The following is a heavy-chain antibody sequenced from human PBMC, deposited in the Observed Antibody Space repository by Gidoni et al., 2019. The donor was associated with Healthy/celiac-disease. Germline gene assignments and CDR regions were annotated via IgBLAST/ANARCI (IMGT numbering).Heavy chain of an antibody. D-gene: IGHD2-2*02. J-gene: IGHJ4*02. V-gene: IGHV3-23*01. CDR3: ALGGGYCSSTSCYNSYYFDY. Sequence: EVQLLESGGGLVQPGGSLRLSCAASGFTFSSSAMSWVRQAPGKGLEWVSAISGSGGSTYYADSVKGRFTISRDNSKNTLYLQMNSLRAEDTAVYYCALGGGYCSSTSCYNSYYFDYWGQGTLVTVSS. CDR1: GFTFSSSA. CDR2: ISGSGGST.